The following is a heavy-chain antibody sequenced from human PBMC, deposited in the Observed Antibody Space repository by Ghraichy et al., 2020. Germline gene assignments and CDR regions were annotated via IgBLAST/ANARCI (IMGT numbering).Heavy chain of an antibody. D-gene: IGHD5-12*01. CDR3: ARQAVRSGYDLDY. CDR2: IYYSGST. V-gene: IGHV4-39*01. J-gene: IGHJ4*02. Sequence: SETLSLTCTVSGGSISSSSYYWGWIRQPPGKGLEWIGSIYYSGSTYYNPSLKSRVTISVDTSKNQFSLKLSSVTAADTAVYYCARQAVRSGYDLDYWGQGTLVTVSS. CDR1: GGSISSSSYY.